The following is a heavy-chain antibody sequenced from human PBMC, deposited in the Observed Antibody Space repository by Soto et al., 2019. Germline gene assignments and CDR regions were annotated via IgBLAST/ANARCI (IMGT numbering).Heavy chain of an antibody. CDR3: VSYGSGTYYSGYSFDF. J-gene: IGHJ4*02. D-gene: IGHD3-10*01. Sequence: TSETLSVTCTVSGGSINDDTCCWVWIRQPPGKGLEWIGEIHHSGTTNYNPSLKSRVTISVDTSKNQFSLELTSVTAADTALYYCVSYGSGTYYSGYSFDFWSQGSPVTVSS. CDR2: IHHSGTT. V-gene: IGHV4-39*07. CDR1: GGSINDDTCC.